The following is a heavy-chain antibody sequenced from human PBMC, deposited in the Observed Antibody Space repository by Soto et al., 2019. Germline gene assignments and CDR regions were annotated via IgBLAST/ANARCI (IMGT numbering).Heavy chain of an antibody. CDR3: ARGEGIFDY. CDR2: IWYDGSNK. D-gene: IGHD6-13*01. J-gene: IGHJ4*02. V-gene: IGHV3-33*01. CDR1: GFTFSSYG. Sequence: QVQLVESGGGVVQPGRSLRLSCAASGFTFSSYGMHWVRQAPGRGLEWVAVIWYDGSNKYYADSVKGRFTISRDNSKNTRDLQMNSLRAEDTAVYYCARGEGIFDYWGQGTLVTVSS.